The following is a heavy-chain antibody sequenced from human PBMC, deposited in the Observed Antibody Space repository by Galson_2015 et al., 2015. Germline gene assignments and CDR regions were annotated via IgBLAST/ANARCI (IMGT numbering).Heavy chain of an antibody. V-gene: IGHV3-23*01. CDR1: GFTFSSYA. Sequence: SLRLSCAASGFTFSSYAMSGVRQAPGKGLEWVSAISGSGGSTYYADSVKGRFTISRDNSKNTLYLQMNSLRAEDTAVYYCAKVSLRTDWYFDLWGRGTLVTVSS. CDR2: ISGSGGST. CDR3: AKVSLRTDWYFDL. J-gene: IGHJ2*01.